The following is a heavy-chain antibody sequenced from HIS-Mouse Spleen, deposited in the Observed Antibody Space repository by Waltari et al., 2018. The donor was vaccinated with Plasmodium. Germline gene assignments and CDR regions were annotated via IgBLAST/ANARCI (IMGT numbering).Heavy chain of an antibody. D-gene: IGHD3-3*01. J-gene: IGHJ6*02. CDR1: GFTFSSYA. Sequence: PASGFTFSSYAMHWVRQAPGKGLDWVAVISYDGSNKDYADSVKGRFTISRDNSKNTLYLQMNSLRAEDTAVYYCARLYYDFWSGYYPYGMDVWGQGTTVTVSS. CDR3: ARLYYDFWSGYYPYGMDV. V-gene: IGHV3-30*04. CDR2: ISYDGSNK.